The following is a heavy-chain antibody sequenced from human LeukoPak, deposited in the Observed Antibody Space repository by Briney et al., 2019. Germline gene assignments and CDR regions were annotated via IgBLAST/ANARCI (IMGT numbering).Heavy chain of an antibody. CDR2: ISSSSSYI. V-gene: IGHV3-21*01. Sequence: GGSLRLSCAASGFTLSNAWMNWVRQAPGKGLEWVSSISSSSSYIYYADSVKGRFTISRDNAKNSLYLQMNSLRAEDTAVYYCARDPSDYYDNWFDPWGQGTLVTVSS. CDR1: GFTLSNAW. D-gene: IGHD3-22*01. J-gene: IGHJ5*02. CDR3: ARDPSDYYDNWFDP.